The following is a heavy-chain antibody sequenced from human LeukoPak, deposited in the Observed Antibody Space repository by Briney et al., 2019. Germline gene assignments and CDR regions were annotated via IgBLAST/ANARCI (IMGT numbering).Heavy chain of an antibody. CDR3: ARVGVDYSGNVFKYYFDY. J-gene: IGHJ4*02. D-gene: IGHD4-23*01. V-gene: IGHV4-59*01. CDR2: IYYSGTT. CDR1: GGSISSYY. Sequence: KPSETLSLTCTVSGGSISSYYWSWIRQPPGKGLEWIGYIYYSGTTNYNPSLKSRVIISVDTSKNQFSLKLSPVIAADTAVYFCARVGVDYSGNVFKYYFDYWGQGTLVTVSS.